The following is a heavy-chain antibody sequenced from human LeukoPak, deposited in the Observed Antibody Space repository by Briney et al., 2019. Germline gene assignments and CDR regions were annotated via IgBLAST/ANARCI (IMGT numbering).Heavy chain of an antibody. Sequence: GGSLRFSCAASKFTFSDYWMTWVRQAPAKGPEWVAYMNQLGNEKKYLDSVKGRFTISRDNAKNSLYLQMTSLRVDDTAVYYCARGTYYYEFWGQGTLVTVSS. D-gene: IGHD3-22*01. CDR3: ARGTYYYEF. CDR2: MNQLGNEK. V-gene: IGHV3-7*04. CDR1: KFTFSDYW. J-gene: IGHJ4*02.